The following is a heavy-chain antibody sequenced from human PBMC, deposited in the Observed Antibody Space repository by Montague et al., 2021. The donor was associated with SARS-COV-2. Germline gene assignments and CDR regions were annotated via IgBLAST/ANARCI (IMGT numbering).Heavy chain of an antibody. CDR1: GGSISSSSYY. D-gene: IGHD6-13*01. Sequence: SETLSLTCTVSGGSISSSSYYWGWIRQPPGKGLEWIGSIYYSGSTYYNPSLKSRVTISVDTSKNQFFLKLSSVTAADTAAYYCARVGRQQLVRLSGMDVWGQGTTVTVSS. V-gene: IGHV4-39*07. CDR2: IYYSGST. J-gene: IGHJ6*02. CDR3: ARVGRQQLVRLSGMDV.